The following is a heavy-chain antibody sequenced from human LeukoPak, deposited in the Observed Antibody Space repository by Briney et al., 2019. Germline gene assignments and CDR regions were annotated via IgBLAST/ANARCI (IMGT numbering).Heavy chain of an antibody. CDR2: ITTSGSNT. V-gene: IGHV3-23*01. CDR1: GFAFSSYA. D-gene: IGHD3-22*01. Sequence: GGSLRLSGAASGFAFSSYAMSWVRQAPGKGLEWVSAITTSGSNTYYADSVKGRFTISRDNSKYTLYLQLNSLRAEDTAMYYCARAGVVVTLDNWFDPWGQGTLVIVSS. J-gene: IGHJ5*02. CDR3: ARAGVVVTLDNWFDP.